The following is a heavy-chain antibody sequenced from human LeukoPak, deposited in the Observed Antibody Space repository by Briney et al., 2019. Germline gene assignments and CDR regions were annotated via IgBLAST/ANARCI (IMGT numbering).Heavy chain of an antibody. CDR2: INHSGST. CDR3: ARGPRIVVMVAPAKYFDY. Sequence: SETLSLTCAVYGGSFSGYHWSWIRQPPGKGLEWIGEINHSGSTNYNPSLKSRVTISVDTSKNQFSLKLSSVTAADTAVYYCARGPRIVVMVAPAKYFDYWGQGTLVTVSS. J-gene: IGHJ4*02. V-gene: IGHV4-34*01. D-gene: IGHD2-15*01. CDR1: GGSFSGYH.